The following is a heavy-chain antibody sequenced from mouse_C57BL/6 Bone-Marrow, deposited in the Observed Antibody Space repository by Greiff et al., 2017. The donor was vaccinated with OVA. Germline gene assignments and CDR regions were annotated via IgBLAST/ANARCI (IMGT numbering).Heavy chain of an antibody. D-gene: IGHD2-4*01. Sequence: EVQVVESGPGLVKPSQSLSLTCSVTGYSITSGSSWNWIRQFPGNKLAWMGYISYDGSNNYNPSLKNRISITRDTSKNQFFLKLNSVTTEDTATYYCARVLREIYYEYAMDYWGQGTAVTVAS. J-gene: IGHJ4*01. CDR3: ARVLREIYYEYAMDY. V-gene: IGHV3-6*01. CDR1: GYSITSGSS. CDR2: ISYDGSN.